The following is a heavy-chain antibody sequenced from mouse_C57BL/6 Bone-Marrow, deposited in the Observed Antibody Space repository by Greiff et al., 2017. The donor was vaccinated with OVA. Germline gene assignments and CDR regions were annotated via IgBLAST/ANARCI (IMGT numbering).Heavy chain of an antibody. Sequence: QVQLKQSGAELVRHGASVTLSCKASGYTFTDYEMHWVKQTPVHGLEWIGAIDPETGGTAYNQKFKGKAILTADKSSSTAYMELRSLTSEDSAVYYCTSLYYGSNPRGYWGQGTTLTVSS. CDR2: IDPETGGT. V-gene: IGHV1-15*01. J-gene: IGHJ2*01. D-gene: IGHD1-1*01. CDR1: GYTFTDYE. CDR3: TSLYYGSNPRGY.